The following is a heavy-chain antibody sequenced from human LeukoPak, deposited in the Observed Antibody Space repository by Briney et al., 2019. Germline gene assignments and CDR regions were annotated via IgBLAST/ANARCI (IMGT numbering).Heavy chain of an antibody. V-gene: IGHV4-34*01. Sequence: SETLSLTCAVYGGSFSGYYWSWIRQPPGKGLEWIGEINHSGSTNYNPSLKSRVTISVDTSKNQSSLKLSSVTAADTAVYYCARGAYDYVWGSYRPFDYWGQGTLVTVSS. CDR2: INHSGST. D-gene: IGHD3-16*02. CDR1: GGSFSGYY. J-gene: IGHJ4*02. CDR3: ARGAYDYVWGSYRPFDY.